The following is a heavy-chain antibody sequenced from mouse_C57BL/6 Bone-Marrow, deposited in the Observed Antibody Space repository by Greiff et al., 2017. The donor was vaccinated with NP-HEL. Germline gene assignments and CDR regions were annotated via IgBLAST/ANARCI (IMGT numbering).Heavy chain of an antibody. J-gene: IGHJ4*01. CDR2: ISNLAYSI. CDR1: GFTFSDYG. D-gene: IGHD4-1*01. V-gene: IGHV5-15*01. Sequence: EVQGVESGGGLVQPGGSLKLSCAASGFTFSDYGMAWVRQAPRKGPEWVAFISNLAYSIYYADTVTGRFTSSRENAKNTLYLEMSSLRSEDTAMYYCARRSWDNYAMDYWGQGTSVTVSS. CDR3: ARRSWDNYAMDY.